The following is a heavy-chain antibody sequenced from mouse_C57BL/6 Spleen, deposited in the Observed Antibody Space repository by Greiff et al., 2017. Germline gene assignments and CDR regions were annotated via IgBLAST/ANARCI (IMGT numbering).Heavy chain of an antibody. CDR3: ARYGGYPAWFAY. J-gene: IGHJ3*01. CDR2: INPNNGGT. Sequence: EVKLVESGPELVKPGASVKIPCKASGYTFTDYNMDWVKQSHGKSLEWIGDINPNNGGTIYNQKFKGKATLTVDKSSSTAYMELRSLTSEDTAVYYCARYGGYPAWFAYWGQGTLVTVSA. D-gene: IGHD2-3*01. CDR1: GYTFTDYN. V-gene: IGHV1-18*01.